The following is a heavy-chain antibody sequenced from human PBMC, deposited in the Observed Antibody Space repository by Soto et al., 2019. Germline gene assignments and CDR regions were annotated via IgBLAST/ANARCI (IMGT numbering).Heavy chain of an antibody. V-gene: IGHV4-34*01. J-gene: IGHJ6*02. CDR3: ARALVGSGSSGSYYPHRYYYYYYGMDV. CDR2: INHSGST. Sequence: KPSETLSLTCAVYGGSFSGYYWSWIRQPPGKGLEWIGEINHSGSTNYNPSLKSRVTISVDTSKNQFSLKLSSVTAADTAVYYCARALVGSGSSGSYYPHRYYYYYYGMDVWGQGTTVTVSS. D-gene: IGHD3-10*01. CDR1: GGSFSGYY.